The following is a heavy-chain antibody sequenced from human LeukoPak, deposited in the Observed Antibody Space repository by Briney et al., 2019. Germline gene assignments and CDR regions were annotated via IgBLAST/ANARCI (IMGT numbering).Heavy chain of an antibody. J-gene: IGHJ5*02. CDR3: AADSSRDGYP. D-gene: IGHD5-24*01. Sequence: GASVKVSCKASGYTFTGYYMHWVRQAPGQGLEWMGWINPNSGGTNYAQKFQGRVTMTRDTSISTAYMGLSNLRSEDTAVYYCAADSSRDGYPWGQGTLVTVSS. CDR2: INPNSGGT. CDR1: GYTFTGYY. V-gene: IGHV1-2*02.